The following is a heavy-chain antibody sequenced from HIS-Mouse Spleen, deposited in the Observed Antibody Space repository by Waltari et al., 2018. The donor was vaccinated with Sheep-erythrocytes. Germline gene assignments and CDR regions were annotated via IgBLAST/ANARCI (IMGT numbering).Heavy chain of an antibody. Sequence: EVQLVESGGGLVKPGGSLRLSWAASGFTFISYSMNWVRQAPGKGLEWVSSISSSSSYIYYADSVKGRFTISRDNAKNSLYLQMNSLRAEDTAVYYCARVASGATFDYWGQGTLVTVSS. D-gene: IGHD1-26*01. V-gene: IGHV3-21*01. CDR2: ISSSSSYI. J-gene: IGHJ4*02. CDR1: GFTFISYS. CDR3: ARVASGATFDY.